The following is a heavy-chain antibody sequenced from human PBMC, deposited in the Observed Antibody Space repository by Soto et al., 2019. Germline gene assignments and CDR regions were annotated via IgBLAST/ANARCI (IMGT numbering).Heavy chain of an antibody. D-gene: IGHD6-6*01. J-gene: IGHJ4*02. CDR3: AKVIVLGASTLEY. CDR1: GFMFNHYA. V-gene: IGHV3-23*01. Sequence: EQVLESGGGLVQPGGSLRLSCEASGFMFNHYAMAWVRQTPGKALEWVSVISGSTGTTYYANSVKGRFTISRDNSKNRVYLQMNSLRVEDSALYSCAKVIVLGASTLEYWGPGTRVTVSS. CDR2: ISGSTGTT.